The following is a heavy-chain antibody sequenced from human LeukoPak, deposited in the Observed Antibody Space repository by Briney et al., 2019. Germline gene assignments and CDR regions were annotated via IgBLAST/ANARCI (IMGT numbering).Heavy chain of an antibody. V-gene: IGHV1-24*01. Sequence: GASVKVSCKVSGYTLTELSMHWVRQAPGKGLEWMGGFDPEDGETIYAQKFQGRVTMTEDTSTDTAYMELRSLRSDDTAVYYCARATSPYSSGWHPFDIWGQGTMVTVSS. D-gene: IGHD6-19*01. CDR3: ARATSPYSSGWHPFDI. J-gene: IGHJ3*02. CDR1: GYTLTELS. CDR2: FDPEDGET.